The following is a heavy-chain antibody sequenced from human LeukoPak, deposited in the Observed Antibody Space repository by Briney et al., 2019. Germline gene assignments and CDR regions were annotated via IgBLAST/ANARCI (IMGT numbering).Heavy chain of an antibody. D-gene: IGHD3-10*01. CDR2: ISSSSNYI. CDR1: GFTFSSYS. Sequence: PGGSLRLSCAASGFTFSSYSMNWVRQAPGKGLEWVSSISSSSNYIYYADSVKGRFTISRDNAKNSLYLQMNSLRAEDTAVYYCARDGLSRGVSDYWGQGTLVTVSS. CDR3: ARDGLSRGVSDY. V-gene: IGHV3-21*01. J-gene: IGHJ4*02.